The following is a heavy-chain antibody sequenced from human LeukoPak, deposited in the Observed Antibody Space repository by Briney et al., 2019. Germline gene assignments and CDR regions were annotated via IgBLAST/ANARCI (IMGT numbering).Heavy chain of an antibody. Sequence: GGSLRLSCAASGFTFSSYSMNWVRQAPGKGLEWVSSISSSSSYIYYADSVKGRFTISRDNAKNSLYLQMNSLRAEDTAVYYCARDSLHYYDSSGYFFFDYWGQGTLVTVSS. J-gene: IGHJ4*02. CDR2: ISSSSSYI. CDR3: ARDSLHYYDSSGYFFFDY. D-gene: IGHD3-22*01. CDR1: GFTFSSYS. V-gene: IGHV3-21*01.